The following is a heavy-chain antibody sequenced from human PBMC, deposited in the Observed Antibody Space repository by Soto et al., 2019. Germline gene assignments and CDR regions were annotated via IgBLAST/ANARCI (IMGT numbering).Heavy chain of an antibody. V-gene: IGHV1-18*01. CDR1: GYTFTNYG. J-gene: IGHJ4*02. Sequence: GASVKVSCKTSGYTFTNYGISWVRQAPGQGLEFMGWITTYNGNTNYAQKFQDRVTMTRDTSTGTAYMELRSLRSDDTAMYYCATFLQLRPLGYWGQGTLVTVSS. CDR2: ITTYNGNT. CDR3: ATFLQLRPLGY. D-gene: IGHD1-1*01.